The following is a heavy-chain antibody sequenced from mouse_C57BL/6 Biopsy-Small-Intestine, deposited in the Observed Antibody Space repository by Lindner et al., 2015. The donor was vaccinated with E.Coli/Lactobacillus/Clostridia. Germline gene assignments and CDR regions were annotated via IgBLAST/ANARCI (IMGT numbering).Heavy chain of an antibody. CDR1: GYTFSNYG. CDR3: ARGGHYSYDSLGYYLLDY. V-gene: IGHV1-4*01. J-gene: IGHJ4*01. Sequence: SVKVSCKTSGYTFSNYGYFWVRQAPGQGLDWMAWISAYNGNTNYAQNLQGRVTLSTDTSTTTAYMELRSLTSDDTAVYYCARGGHYSYDSLGYYLLDYWGQGTLVTVSS. CDR2: ISAYNGNT. D-gene: IGHD1-1*02.